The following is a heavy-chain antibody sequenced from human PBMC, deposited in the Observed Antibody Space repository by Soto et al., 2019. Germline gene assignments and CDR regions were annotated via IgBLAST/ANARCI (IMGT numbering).Heavy chain of an antibody. CDR2: INAGNGNT. CDR3: ARAVAVPADFDY. J-gene: IGHJ4*02. V-gene: IGHV1-3*05. Sequence: QVQLVQSGAEEKKPGASVKVSCKASGYTFTGYDMHWVRQAPGQRLEWMGWINAGNGNTKYSQKFQGRVTITRDTSASTAYMEVSSLRFEDTAVYYCARAVAVPADFDYWGQGTLVTVSS. D-gene: IGHD6-19*01. CDR1: GYTFTGYD.